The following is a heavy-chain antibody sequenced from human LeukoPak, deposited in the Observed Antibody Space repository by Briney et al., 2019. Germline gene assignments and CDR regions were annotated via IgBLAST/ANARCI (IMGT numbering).Heavy chain of an antibody. CDR2: IKQDGSEK. CDR1: GFTFSSYW. V-gene: IGHV3-7*01. J-gene: IGHJ4*02. CDR3: ARENADIILGWNYARLDY. D-gene: IGHD1-7*01. Sequence: GGSLRLSCAASGFTFSSYWMSWVRQAPGKGLEWVANIKQDGSEKYYVDSVKGRFTISRDNAKNSLYLQTNSLRAEDTAVYYCARENADIILGWNYARLDYWGQGTLVTVSS.